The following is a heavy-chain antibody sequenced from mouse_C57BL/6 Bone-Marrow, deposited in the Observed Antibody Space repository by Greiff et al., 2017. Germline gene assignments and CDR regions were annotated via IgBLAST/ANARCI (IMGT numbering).Heavy chain of an antibody. CDR1: GFTFSSYA. Sequence: EVQVVESGEGLVKPGGSLKLSCAASGFTFSSYAMSWVRQTPEKRLEWVAYISSGGDYIYYADTVQGRFTISRDNARNTLYLQISSLKSEDTAMYYCTRDYYYGSSPFAYWGQGTLVTVSA. J-gene: IGHJ3*01. CDR3: TRDYYYGSSPFAY. D-gene: IGHD1-1*01. V-gene: IGHV5-9-1*02. CDR2: ISSGGDYI.